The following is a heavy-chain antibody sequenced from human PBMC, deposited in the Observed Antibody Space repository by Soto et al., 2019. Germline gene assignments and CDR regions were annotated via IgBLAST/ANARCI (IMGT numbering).Heavy chain of an antibody. CDR2: IKTKTEGGPT. Sequence: EVQLVESGGGFIQPGGSLRLSCAASGLPISNAWMNWVRQATGKGLEWVGRIKTKTEGGPTDYAAAVKGRFTVARDDSKNTLYLQMNSLKTVDTAVYYCTTGSVEGVWGQGTTVTVSS. D-gene: IGHD2-15*01. CDR3: TTGSVEGV. J-gene: IGHJ6*02. V-gene: IGHV3-15*07. CDR1: GLPISNAW.